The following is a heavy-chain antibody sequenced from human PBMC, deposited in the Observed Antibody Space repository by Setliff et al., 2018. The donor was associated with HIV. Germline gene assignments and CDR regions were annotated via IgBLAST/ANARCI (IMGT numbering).Heavy chain of an antibody. Sequence: PGGSLRLSCAASGFTFSSYAMHWVRQAPGKGLEWVAVISNDGSNKFYADSVKGRFTISRDNSKNTLYLQMNSLRAEDTAVYYCAKGGYFYDSSYDYWGQGTLVTVSS. D-gene: IGHD3-22*01. CDR3: AKGGYFYDSSYDY. J-gene: IGHJ4*02. V-gene: IGHV3-30-3*01. CDR2: ISNDGSNK. CDR1: GFTFSSYA.